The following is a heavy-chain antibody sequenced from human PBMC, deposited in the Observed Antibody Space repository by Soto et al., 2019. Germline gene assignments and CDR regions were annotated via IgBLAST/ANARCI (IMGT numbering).Heavy chain of an antibody. J-gene: IGHJ6*02. Sequence: GGSLRLSCAASGFTFSSYGMHWVRQAPGKGLEWVAVISYDGSNKYYADSVKGRFTISRDNSKNTLYLQMNSLRAEDTAVYYCAKDRRSSCSGGSCYPTNYYYYGMDVWGQGTTVTVSS. D-gene: IGHD2-15*01. CDR1: GFTFSSYG. CDR3: AKDRRSSCSGGSCYPTNYYYYGMDV. CDR2: ISYDGSNK. V-gene: IGHV3-30*18.